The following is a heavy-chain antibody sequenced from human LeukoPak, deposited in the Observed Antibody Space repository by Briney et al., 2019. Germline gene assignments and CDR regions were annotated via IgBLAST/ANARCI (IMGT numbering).Heavy chain of an antibody. V-gene: IGHV5-51*01. D-gene: IGHD2-15*01. Sequence: GESLKISCKGYGYIFRNYWIGWVRQMPGKGLEWMGIIFPGDSDTEYSPSFQGQVTISADKSLSTAYLQWTSLRASDTAIYYCARHGLEGCSGGRCYTSFHYYGMDVWGQGTTVTVSS. CDR3: ARHGLEGCSGGRCYTSFHYYGMDV. CDR1: GYIFRNYW. J-gene: IGHJ6*02. CDR2: IFPGDSDT.